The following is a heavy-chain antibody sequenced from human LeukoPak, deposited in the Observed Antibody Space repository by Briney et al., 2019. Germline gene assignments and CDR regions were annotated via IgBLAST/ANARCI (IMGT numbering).Heavy chain of an antibody. D-gene: IGHD3-10*01. V-gene: IGHV3-23*01. CDR2: ISGSGGST. Sequence: GGSLRLSCVASGSTFSNYAMSWVRQAPGKGLEWVSAISGSGGSTYYADSVKGRFTISRDNSKNTLYLQMNSLRAEDTAVYYCAKDHMVRGVIMTHFDYWGQGTLVTVPS. J-gene: IGHJ4*02. CDR3: AKDHMVRGVIMTHFDY. CDR1: GSTFSNYA.